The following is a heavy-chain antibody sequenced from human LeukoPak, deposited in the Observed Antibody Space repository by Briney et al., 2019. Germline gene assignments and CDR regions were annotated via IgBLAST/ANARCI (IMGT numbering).Heavy chain of an antibody. CDR3: ARVLTSYSSSWYFFDY. CDR2: IHNSGRS. Sequence: SETLSLTCTVSGGSISSGGYYWSWIRQHPGKGLERIGYIHNSGRSFYNPSLKSRVTISGDTSENQFSLKLSSVTAADTAVYYCARVLTSYSSSWYFFDYWGQGTLVTVSS. V-gene: IGHV4-31*03. J-gene: IGHJ4*02. D-gene: IGHD6-13*01. CDR1: GGSISSGGYY.